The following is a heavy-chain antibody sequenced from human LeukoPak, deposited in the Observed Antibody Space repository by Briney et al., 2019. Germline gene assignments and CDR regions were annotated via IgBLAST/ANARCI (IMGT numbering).Heavy chain of an antibody. D-gene: IGHD6-13*01. CDR2: VYLGGGA. CDR3: ASDQNNISWYFF. CDR1: GDSLSGSAYY. Sequence: SETLSLTCSVSGDSLSGSAYYWAWIRQLPGKGPQWVGSVYLGGGANYNPSLRSRVTISMDTSKNQFSLKLSSVTAADTAVYYCASDQNNISWYFFWGQGTLVTVSS. J-gene: IGHJ4*02. V-gene: IGHV4-39*07.